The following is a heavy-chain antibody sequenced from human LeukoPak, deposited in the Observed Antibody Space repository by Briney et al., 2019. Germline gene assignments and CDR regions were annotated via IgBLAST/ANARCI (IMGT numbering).Heavy chain of an antibody. V-gene: IGHV4-39*07. Sequence: SETLSLTCTVSGGSISSSSYYWGWIRQPPGKGLEWIGSIYYSGSTYYNPSLKSRVTISVDTSKNQFSLKLSSVTAADTAVYYCARDSQITIFGVTKNYFDIWGQGTMVTVSS. CDR1: GGSISSSSYY. D-gene: IGHD3-3*01. CDR2: IYYSGST. J-gene: IGHJ3*02. CDR3: ARDSQITIFGVTKNYFDI.